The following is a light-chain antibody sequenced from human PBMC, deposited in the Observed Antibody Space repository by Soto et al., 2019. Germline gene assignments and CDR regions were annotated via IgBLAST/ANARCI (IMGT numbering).Light chain of an antibody. CDR3: QQGYSTPRT. J-gene: IGKJ4*01. Sequence: DIQMTQSPSSLSASVGDRVTITCRASQSIISYLKWYQQKPGKDPKLLIYTASNLQSGVSSRFSGSGSGTDFTLTISSLQTEYFATYYCQQGYSTPRTFGGGTKVDI. CDR2: TAS. V-gene: IGKV1-39*01. CDR1: QSIISY.